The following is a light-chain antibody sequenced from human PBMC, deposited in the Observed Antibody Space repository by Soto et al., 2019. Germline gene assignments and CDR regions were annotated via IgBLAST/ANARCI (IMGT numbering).Light chain of an antibody. Sequence: QSVLTQPPSVSGAPGQRVTISCTGSGSNIGTGYDVHWYQQLPGTAPKLLIYGNSNRPSGVPDRFSGSKSGTSASLAITGLQAEDEADYYCQSYDSSLSGCIFGGGTKLTVL. CDR1: GSNIGTGYD. CDR2: GNS. CDR3: QSYDSSLSGCI. J-gene: IGLJ2*01. V-gene: IGLV1-40*01.